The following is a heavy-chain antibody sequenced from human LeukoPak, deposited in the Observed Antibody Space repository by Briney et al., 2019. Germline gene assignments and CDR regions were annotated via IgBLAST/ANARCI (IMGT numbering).Heavy chain of an antibody. CDR1: GFTFSSYG. J-gene: IGHJ3*02. D-gene: IGHD2-2*01. CDR2: IRYDGSNK. CDR3: AKDDIVVVPAAMMGGAFDI. Sequence: GGSLRLSCAASGFTFSSYGMHWVRQAPGKGLEWVAFIRYDGSNKYYADSVKGRFTISRDNSKNTLYLQMNSLRAEDTAVYYCAKDDIVVVPAAMMGGAFDIWGQGTMVTVSS. V-gene: IGHV3-30*02.